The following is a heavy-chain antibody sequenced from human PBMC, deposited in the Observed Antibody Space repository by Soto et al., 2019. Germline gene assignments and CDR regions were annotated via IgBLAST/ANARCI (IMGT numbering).Heavy chain of an antibody. Sequence: QVQLVESGGGVVQPGRSLRLSCAASGFTFSSYGMHWVRQAPGKGLEWVAVISYDGSNKYYADSVKGRFTISRDNSKNTLYLQMNSLRAEDTAVYYCAKSCISPSCSLLHYWGQGTLVTVSS. CDR3: AKSCISPSCSLLHY. V-gene: IGHV3-30*18. D-gene: IGHD2-2*01. CDR2: ISYDGSNK. CDR1: GFTFSSYG. J-gene: IGHJ4*02.